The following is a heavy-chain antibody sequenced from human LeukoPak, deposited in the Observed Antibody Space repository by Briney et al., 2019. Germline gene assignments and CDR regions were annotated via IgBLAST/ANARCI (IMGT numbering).Heavy chain of an antibody. CDR1: GGSFSGYY. CDR3: ARVPTVTLYYYYYGMDV. D-gene: IGHD4-17*01. J-gene: IGHJ6*02. Sequence: SETLSLTCAVYGGSFSGYYWSWLRQPPGKGLEWIGEINHSGSTNYNPSLKSRVTISVDTSKNQFSLKLSSVTAADTAVYYCARVPTVTLYYYYYGMDVWGQGATVTVSS. V-gene: IGHV4-34*01. CDR2: INHSGST.